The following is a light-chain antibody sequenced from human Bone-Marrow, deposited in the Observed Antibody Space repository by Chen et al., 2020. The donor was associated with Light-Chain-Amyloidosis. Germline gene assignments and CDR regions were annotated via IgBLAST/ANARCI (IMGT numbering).Light chain of an antibody. CDR2: GNN. CDR3: QSYDSSLSGSRV. V-gene: IGLV1-40*01. CDR1: GSNIGANFD. Sequence: QSVLTQPPSVSGAPGQRVTISCTGSGSNIGANFDVHWYQQLPGTAPKHLIYGNNNRPSGVPDRFSGSKSGTSASLAITGLLAEEEADYYCQSYDSSLSGSRVFGGGTKLTVL. J-gene: IGLJ3*02.